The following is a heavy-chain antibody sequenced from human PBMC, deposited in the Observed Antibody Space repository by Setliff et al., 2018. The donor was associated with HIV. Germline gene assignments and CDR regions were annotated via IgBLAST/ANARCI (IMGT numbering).Heavy chain of an antibody. D-gene: IGHD2-15*01. CDR3: ARGGWSGGGPLHYSYYYLDV. CDR1: GGTFRSQA. CDR2: LISMFKIP. Sequence: GASVKVSCKTSGGTFRSQAISWVRQAPGQGLEWMGGLISMFKIPQIAQKFQGRVTITADESTITAYMGLSSLTSEDTAVYYCARGGWSGGGPLHYSYYYLDVWGQGTAVTVSS. J-gene: IGHJ6*02. V-gene: IGHV1-69*13.